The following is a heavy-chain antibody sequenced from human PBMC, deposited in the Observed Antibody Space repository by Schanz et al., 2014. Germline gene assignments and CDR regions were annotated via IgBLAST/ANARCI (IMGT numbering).Heavy chain of an antibody. J-gene: IGHJ4*02. D-gene: IGHD2-21*02. CDR1: GFTFSAHA. CDR2: ISGSGDHT. Sequence: VQLVESGGGVVQPGGSLRLSCGASGFTFSAHAMSWVRQAPGKGPEWFLAISGSGDHTHYADSVKGRFTISRDTSGNTLYLQMNSLTGEDTAVYYCAKDGVPSPWVCFGGYCYSGGADYWGQGTLVTVSS. CDR3: AKDGVPSPWVCFGGYCYSGGADY. V-gene: IGHV3-23*04.